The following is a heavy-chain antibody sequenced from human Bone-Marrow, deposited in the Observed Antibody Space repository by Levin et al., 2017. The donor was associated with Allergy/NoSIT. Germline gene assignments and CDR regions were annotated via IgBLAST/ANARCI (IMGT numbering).Heavy chain of an antibody. Sequence: GGSLRLSCVASGFTFSTYAMTWVRQAPGKGLEWVSCIVGSRGSTFYAASVRGRFTISRDDSKNTLYLQMNSLRAEDTAVYFCAARTPYCGNYVEDYWGQGTLVTVSS. CDR2: IVGSRGST. CDR3: AARTPYCGNYVEDY. J-gene: IGHJ4*02. CDR1: GFTFSTYA. V-gene: IGHV3-23*01. D-gene: IGHD1-26*01.